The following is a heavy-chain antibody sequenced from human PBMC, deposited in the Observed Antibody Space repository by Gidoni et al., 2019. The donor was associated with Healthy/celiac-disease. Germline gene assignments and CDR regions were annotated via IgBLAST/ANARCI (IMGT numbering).Heavy chain of an antibody. D-gene: IGHD6-13*01. CDR1: GGNFSSYA. Sequence: QVQLVQSGAEVKKPGYSVNVSCKASGGNFSSYAISWVLKVPGKGLEWMGGINPIFGTANYAQKFQGRVKITADKSTSTAYMELSSLRFEDTAVYYCARPEIIAAAGIRQSFDYWGQGTLVTVSS. V-gene: IGHV1-69*06. CDR3: ARPEIIAAAGIRQSFDY. J-gene: IGHJ4*02. CDR2: INPIFGTA.